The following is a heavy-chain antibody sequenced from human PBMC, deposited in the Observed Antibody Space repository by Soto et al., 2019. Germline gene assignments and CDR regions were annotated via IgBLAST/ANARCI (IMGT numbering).Heavy chain of an antibody. CDR2: ISGSGDST. Sequence: EVQLFESGGGLVQPGGSLRLSCAASGFTFSSYAMSWVRQAPGKGLEWVSAISGSGDSTYYADSVKGRFTISRDNSKNTPYLQMNSLRAEDPAVYYCATRTVGWELALWGRGNLVTGSS. D-gene: IGHD3-3*02. CDR1: GFTFSSYA. V-gene: IGHV3-23*01. J-gene: IGHJ2*01. CDR3: ATRTVGWELAL.